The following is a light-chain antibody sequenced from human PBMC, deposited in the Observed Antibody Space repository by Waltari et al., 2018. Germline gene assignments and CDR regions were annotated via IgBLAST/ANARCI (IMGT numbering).Light chain of an antibody. J-gene: IGLJ3*02. CDR1: VLAQQY. V-gene: IGLV3-27*01. CDR3: YSATDNYRV. CDR2: NDR. Sequence: SYELTQPSSVSVSPGQTARTTCSGAVLAQQYARWVHQKPGQAPGVVICNDRERPSGIPERFSGSSSGTTVTLTISGAQVEDEGDYYCYSATDNYRVFGGGTKLTVL.